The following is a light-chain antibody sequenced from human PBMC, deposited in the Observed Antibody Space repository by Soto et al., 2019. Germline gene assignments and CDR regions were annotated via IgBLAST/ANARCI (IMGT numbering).Light chain of an antibody. V-gene: IGKV1-9*01. CDR2: AAS. J-gene: IGKJ3*01. CDR3: QQVNKFPPA. Sequence: DIQLTQSPSFLSASVGDRVTITCRASQAISSYLAWYQQKPGKAPKLLIYAASTLLSGVPSRFSGSGSETDFTLTISSLQPEDFATYYCQQVNKFPPAFGPGTQVDLK. CDR1: QAISSY.